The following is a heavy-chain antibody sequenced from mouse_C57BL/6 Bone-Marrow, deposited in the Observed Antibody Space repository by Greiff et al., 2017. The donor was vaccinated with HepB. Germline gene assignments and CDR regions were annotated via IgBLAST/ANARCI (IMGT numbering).Heavy chain of an antibody. J-gene: IGHJ2*01. CDR2: ISSGGDYT. D-gene: IGHD4-1*01. Sequence: EVKLVESGEGLVKPGGSLKLSCAASGFTFSSYAMSWVRQTPEKRLEWVAYISSGGDYTYYADTVKGRFTISRDNARNTLYLQISSLKSEDTAMYYCTRDPHWVDYWGQGTTLTVSS. CDR1: GFTFSSYA. CDR3: TRDPHWVDY. V-gene: IGHV5-9-1*02.